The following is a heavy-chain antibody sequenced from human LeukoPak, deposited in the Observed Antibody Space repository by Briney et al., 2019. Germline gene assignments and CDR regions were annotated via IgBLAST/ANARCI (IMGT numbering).Heavy chain of an antibody. Sequence: SETLSLTCTVSGGSITNSSSFWGWIRQPPVRGLEWIGNIYYTGSTYYNPSLKSRVTISVDTSRNQFSLKLSSVTAADTAVYYCARRTWMVRGVIIHKFDYWGQGTLVTVSS. J-gene: IGHJ4*02. CDR1: GGSITNSSSF. V-gene: IGHV4-39*07. CDR2: IYYTGST. D-gene: IGHD3-10*01. CDR3: ARRTWMVRGVIIHKFDY.